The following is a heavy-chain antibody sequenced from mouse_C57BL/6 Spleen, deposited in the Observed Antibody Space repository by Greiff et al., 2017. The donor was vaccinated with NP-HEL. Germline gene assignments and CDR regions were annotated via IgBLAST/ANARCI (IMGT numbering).Heavy chain of an antibody. D-gene: IGHD4-1*02. J-gene: IGHJ2*01. V-gene: IGHV1-22*01. CDR2: INPNNGGT. Sequence: EVKLQESGPELVKPGASVKMSCKASGYTFTDYNMHWVKQSHGKSLEWIGYINPNNGGTSYNQKFKGKATLTVNKSSSTAYMELRSLTSEDSAVYYCARSATGHYFDYWGQGTTLTVSS. CDR1: GYTFTDYN. CDR3: ARSATGHYFDY.